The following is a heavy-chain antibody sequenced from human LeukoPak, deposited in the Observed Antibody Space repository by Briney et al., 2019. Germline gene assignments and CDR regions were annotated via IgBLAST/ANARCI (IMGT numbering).Heavy chain of an antibody. Sequence: ASVKVSCKASGYTFTSYDINWVRQATGQGLEWMGWMNPNNGNAGYAQKFQDKVTMTRDTSISTAYMELSSLRSEDTAIYYCARGAWYNSAYTALHYFDYWGQGTLVTVSS. CDR1: GYTFTSYD. J-gene: IGHJ4*02. CDR2: MNPNNGNA. D-gene: IGHD6-19*01. CDR3: ARGAWYNSAYTALHYFDY. V-gene: IGHV1-8*02.